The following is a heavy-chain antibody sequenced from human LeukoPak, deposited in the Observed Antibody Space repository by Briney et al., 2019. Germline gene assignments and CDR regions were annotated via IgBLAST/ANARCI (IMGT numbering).Heavy chain of an antibody. V-gene: IGHV4-61*02. CDR2: IYTSGST. J-gene: IGHJ3*02. CDR3: ARHATEGITWPAFDI. CDR1: GGSISSGSYY. Sequence: PSETLSLTCTVSGGSISSGSYYWSWIRQPAGKGLEWIGRIYTSGSTNYSPSLKRRVTISVDTSKNQFSLKLSSVTAADTAVYYCARHATEGITWPAFDIWGQGTMVTVSS. D-gene: IGHD3-3*01.